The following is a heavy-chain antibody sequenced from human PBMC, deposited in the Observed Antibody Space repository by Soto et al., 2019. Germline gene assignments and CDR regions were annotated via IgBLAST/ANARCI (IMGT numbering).Heavy chain of an antibody. CDR1: GGSISSGDYY. J-gene: IGHJ4*02. V-gene: IGHV4-30-4*01. D-gene: IGHD1-7*01. CDR3: ASGPGITGTTGY. CDR2: IYYSGST. Sequence: SETLSLTCTVSGGSISSGDYYWSWIRQPPGKGLEWIGYIYYSGSTYYNPSLKSRVTISVDTSKNQFSLKLSSVTAADTAVYYCASGPGITGTTGYWGQGTLVTVSS.